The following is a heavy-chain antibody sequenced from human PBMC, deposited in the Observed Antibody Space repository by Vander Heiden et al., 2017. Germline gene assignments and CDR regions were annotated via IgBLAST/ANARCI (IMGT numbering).Heavy chain of an antibody. D-gene: IGHD5-12*01. V-gene: IGHV1-2*06. CDR1: GYTFTGYY. CDR3: ARDDPGSRGYHQCFDY. J-gene: IGHJ4*02. Sequence: QVQLVQSGAEVKKPGASVKVSCKASGYTFTGYYMPWVRQAPGQGLEWMGRINPNSGGTNYAQKFQGRVTMTRDTSISTAYMELSRLRSDDTAVYYCARDDPGSRGYHQCFDYWGQGTLVTVSS. CDR2: INPNSGGT.